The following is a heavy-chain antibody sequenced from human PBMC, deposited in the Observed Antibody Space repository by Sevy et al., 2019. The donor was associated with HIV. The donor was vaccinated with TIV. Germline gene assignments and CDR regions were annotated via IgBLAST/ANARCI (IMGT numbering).Heavy chain of an antibody. D-gene: IGHD5-18*01. V-gene: IGHV3-30*02. CDR3: ASEYSYGYWIDY. CDR1: GFTFSSYG. Sequence: GGSLRLSCAASGFTFSSYGMHWVRQAPGKGLEWVAFIRYDGGNKYYVDSVKGRFTISRDNSKNTLYLQMNSLRAEDTAVYYCASEYSYGYWIDYWGQGSLVTVSS. J-gene: IGHJ4*02. CDR2: IRYDGGNK.